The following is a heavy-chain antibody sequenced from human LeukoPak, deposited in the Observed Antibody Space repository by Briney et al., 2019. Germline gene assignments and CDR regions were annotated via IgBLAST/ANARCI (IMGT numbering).Heavy chain of an antibody. J-gene: IGHJ2*01. Sequence: GGSLRLSCAASGFTFTSCGMSWVRQAPGKGLQWVATITGSGGRTWYADSAKGRFTISRDNSKNTLYLQMNSLRAEDTAVYYCARGLPGDWYFDLWGRGTLVTVSS. CDR1: GFTFTSCG. CDR2: ITGSGGRT. CDR3: ARGLPGDWYFDL. V-gene: IGHV3-23*01.